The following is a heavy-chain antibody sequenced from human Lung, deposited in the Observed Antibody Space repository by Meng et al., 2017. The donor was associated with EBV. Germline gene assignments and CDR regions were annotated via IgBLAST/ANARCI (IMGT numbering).Heavy chain of an antibody. Sequence: GQVQESGPGLVNPSQTRSLTFTVYVGSISRGGYYWSWIRQNPGKGLEWIGYIYYSGSTYYNPSLKSLVTISVDTSKNQFSLTLSSVTAADTAVYYCARVVAGRYNWFDPWGQGTLVTVSS. J-gene: IGHJ5*02. V-gene: IGHV4-31*01. D-gene: IGHD6-6*01. CDR3: ARVVAGRYNWFDP. CDR2: IYYSGST. CDR1: VGSISRGGYY.